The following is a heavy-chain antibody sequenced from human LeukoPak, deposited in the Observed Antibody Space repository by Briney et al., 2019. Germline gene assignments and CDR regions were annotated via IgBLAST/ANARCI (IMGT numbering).Heavy chain of an antibody. V-gene: IGHV4-59*01. D-gene: IGHD6-19*01. CDR3: ARGASGWYWIDY. J-gene: IGHJ4*02. CDR1: GGSISSYN. Sequence: SETLSLTCTVSGGSISSYNWNWIRQPPGKGLEWIGNIYYTGSTNYNPSFKGRCTISVDTSKNQFSLKLSSVTAADTAVFYCARGASGWYWIDYWGLGTLVTVSS. CDR2: IYYTGST.